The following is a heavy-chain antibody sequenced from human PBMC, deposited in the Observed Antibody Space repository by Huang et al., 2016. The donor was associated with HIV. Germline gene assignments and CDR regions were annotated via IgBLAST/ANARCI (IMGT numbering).Heavy chain of an antibody. J-gene: IGHJ3*02. CDR1: GFTFSGYA. CDR2: RSEDGSNK. V-gene: IGHV3-30-3*01. D-gene: IGHD3-22*01. CDR3: ARDGLVSNYYYDSSGYYLGDAFDI. Sequence: QVQLVESGGGVAQPGRSLRLSCAASGFTFSGYAMHWVRQASGKGVEGGAVRSEDGSNKHYANSVKGRFTISRDNSKNTLYLQMNSLRAEDTAVYYCARDGLVSNYYYDSSGYYLGDAFDIWGQGTMVTVSS.